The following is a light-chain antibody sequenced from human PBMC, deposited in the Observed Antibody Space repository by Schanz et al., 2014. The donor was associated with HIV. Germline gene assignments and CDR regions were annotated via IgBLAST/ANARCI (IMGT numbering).Light chain of an antibody. J-gene: IGKJ1*01. CDR3: HQYDRSSWT. CDR1: QNIGKW. V-gene: IGKV1-5*03. CDR2: QAS. Sequence: DVQMTQSPTTLSASVGDRVTLTCRASQNIGKWLTWYQQKPGKAPNLLIYQASSLNIGVPSRFSGSGSGTEFTLTISSLQPDDFATYYCHQYDRSSWTFGLGTKVETK.